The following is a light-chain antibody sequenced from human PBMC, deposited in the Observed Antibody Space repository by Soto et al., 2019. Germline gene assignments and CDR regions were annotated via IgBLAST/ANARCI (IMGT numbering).Light chain of an antibody. CDR1: QSLLHSNGYNY. Sequence: DSVMTHSPLSLPVTPGEPASISCRSSQSLLHSNGYNYLDWYLQKPGQSPQLLIYLGSNRASGVPDRFRGSGSGTDFTLKISRVEAEDVGVYYCMQALQIPWTFGQGTKVEMK. V-gene: IGKV2-28*01. CDR3: MQALQIPWT. CDR2: LGS. J-gene: IGKJ1*01.